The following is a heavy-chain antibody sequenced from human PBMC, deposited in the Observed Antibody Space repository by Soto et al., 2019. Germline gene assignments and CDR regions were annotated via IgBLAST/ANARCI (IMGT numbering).Heavy chain of an antibody. CDR3: ARDIVVVVAATVSYYYGMDV. J-gene: IGHJ6*02. V-gene: IGHV1-69*13. CDR1: GGTFSSYA. Sequence: GASVKVSCKASGGTFSSYAISWVRQAPGQGLEWMGGIIPIFGTANYAQKFQGRVTITADESTSTAYMELSSLRSEDTAVYYCARDIVVVVAATVSYYYGMDVWGQGTTVTVSS. CDR2: IIPIFGTA. D-gene: IGHD2-15*01.